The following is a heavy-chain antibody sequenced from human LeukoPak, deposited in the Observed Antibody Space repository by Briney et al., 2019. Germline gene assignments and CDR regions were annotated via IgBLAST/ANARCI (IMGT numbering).Heavy chain of an antibody. Sequence: GGSLKLSCTASGFTFSASPIHWVRQAPGKGLEWVANIKQDGSEKYYVDSVKGRFTISRDNAKNSLYLQMNSLRAEDTAVYYCARTYGRHDYWGQGTLVTVSS. V-gene: IGHV3-7*01. J-gene: IGHJ4*02. CDR3: ARTYGRHDY. D-gene: IGHD3-10*01. CDR2: IKQDGSEK. CDR1: GFTFSASP.